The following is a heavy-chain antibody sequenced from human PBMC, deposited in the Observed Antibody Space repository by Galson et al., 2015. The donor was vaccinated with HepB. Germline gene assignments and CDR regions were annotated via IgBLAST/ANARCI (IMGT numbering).Heavy chain of an antibody. CDR2: IKQDGSEK. V-gene: IGHV3-7*03. J-gene: IGHJ4*02. D-gene: IGHD6-13*01. CDR3: ARVQQQLVRSFDY. Sequence: SLRLSCAASGFTFSSYWMSWVRQAPGKGLEWVANIKQDGSEKYYVDSVKGRFTISRDNAKNSLYLQMNSLRAEDTAVYYCARVQQQLVRSFDYWGQGTLVTVSS. CDR1: GFTFSSYW.